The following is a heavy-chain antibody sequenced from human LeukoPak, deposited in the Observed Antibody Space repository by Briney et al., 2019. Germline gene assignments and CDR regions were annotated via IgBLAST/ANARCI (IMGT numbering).Heavy chain of an antibody. D-gene: IGHD4-17*01. CDR1: GFTLSSYC. J-gene: IGHJ4*02. V-gene: IGHV3-7*01. CDR3: ATTLTVTTGFY. Sequence: PGGSLRLSCAASGFTLSSYCMRAVRQAPGKGLEWVANIKEDGSEKYYVDSVKGRFTISRDNAENSVYLQMHSLRAEDTGVYYCATTLTVTTGFYWGQGTLVTVSS. CDR2: IKEDGSEK.